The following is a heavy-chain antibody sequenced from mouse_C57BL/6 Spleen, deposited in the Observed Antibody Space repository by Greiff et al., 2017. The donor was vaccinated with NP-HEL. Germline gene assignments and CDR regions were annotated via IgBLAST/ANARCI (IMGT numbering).Heavy chain of an antibody. D-gene: IGHD2-3*01. CDR3: ARCDGYYVYFDV. J-gene: IGHJ1*03. V-gene: IGHV1-52*01. Sequence: QVQLQQPGAELVRPGSSVKLSCKASGYTFTSYWMHWVKQRPIQGLEWIGNIDPSDSETHYNQKFKDKATLTVDKSSSTAYMQLSSLTSEDSAVYYCARCDGYYVYFDVWGTGTTVTVSS. CDR1: GYTFTSYW. CDR2: IDPSDSET.